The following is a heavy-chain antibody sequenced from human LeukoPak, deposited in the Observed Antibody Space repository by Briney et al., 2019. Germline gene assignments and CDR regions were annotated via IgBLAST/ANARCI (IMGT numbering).Heavy chain of an antibody. J-gene: IGHJ4*02. Sequence: GGSLRLSCTASGFTFSSYAMNWVRQAPGKGLEWVSGIGAGGTFTYYADSVKGRFTISRDNSRNTLYLQMNSLRAEDTAVYYCARDQHDRYFDYWGQGTLVTVSS. V-gene: IGHV3-23*01. CDR2: IGAGGTFT. CDR1: GFTFSSYA. CDR3: ARDQHDRYFDY.